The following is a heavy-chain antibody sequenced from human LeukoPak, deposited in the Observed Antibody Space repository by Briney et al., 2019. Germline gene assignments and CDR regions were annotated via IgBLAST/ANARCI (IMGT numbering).Heavy chain of an antibody. CDR1: GYTFTDYY. J-gene: IGHJ4*02. CDR3: ATWGVVAATVIFDY. V-gene: IGHV1-69-2*01. CDR2: VDPEDGET. Sequence: ASVKVSCKVSGYTFTDYYMHWVQQAPGKGLEWMGLVDPEDGETMYAKKFQGRVTITADTSTDTAYMELSSLRSEDTAVYYCATWGVVAATVIFDYWGQGTLVTVSS. D-gene: IGHD2-15*01.